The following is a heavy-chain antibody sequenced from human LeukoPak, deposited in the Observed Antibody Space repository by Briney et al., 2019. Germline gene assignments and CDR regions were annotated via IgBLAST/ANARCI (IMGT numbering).Heavy chain of an antibody. J-gene: IGHJ4*02. Sequence: PSETLSLTCAVDGRSFIDYYWSWFRQTAGKGLEGIGEVHHSGSANYYSSLKSRVTISVDKSKKQIPLNVRDMTAADTAVYYCAGGGGTSVKGFAYWGQGTLVTVSS. CDR1: GRSFIDYY. D-gene: IGHD3-10*01. CDR3: AGGGGTSVKGFAY. V-gene: IGHV4-34*03. CDR2: VHHSGSA.